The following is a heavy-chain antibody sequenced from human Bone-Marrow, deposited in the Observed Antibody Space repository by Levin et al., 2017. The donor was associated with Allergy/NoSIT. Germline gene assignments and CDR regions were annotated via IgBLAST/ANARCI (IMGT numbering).Heavy chain of an antibody. CDR2: VSSTGGAT. D-gene: IGHD6-19*01. V-gene: IGHV3-23*01. J-gene: IGHJ6*02. Sequence: GGSLRLSCAASGFTFTTYAMTWVRRAPGMGLEWVSTVSSTGGATYSTDSVKGRFTISRDNSKNTLYLQMNSLRSDDTAVYYCAKVRPRQQWSPYYYHGMDVWGQGTTVTVS. CDR3: AKVRPRQQWSPYYYHGMDV. CDR1: GFTFTTYA.